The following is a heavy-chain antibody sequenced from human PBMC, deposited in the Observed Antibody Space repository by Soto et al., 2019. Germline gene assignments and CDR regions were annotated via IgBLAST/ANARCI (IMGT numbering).Heavy chain of an antibody. Sequence: ASVKVSCKASGYRFTKYDIHWVRQAPGKRLEWMGWVNAGNENTKSSQKFQGRVSITWDTAASTVYMELSSLRSEDTAVYFCAHRPSGWYLFDYWGQGTLVTVSS. CDR2: VNAGNENT. J-gene: IGHJ4*02. CDR1: GYRFTKYD. CDR3: AHRPSGWYLFDY. D-gene: IGHD6-19*01. V-gene: IGHV1-3*01.